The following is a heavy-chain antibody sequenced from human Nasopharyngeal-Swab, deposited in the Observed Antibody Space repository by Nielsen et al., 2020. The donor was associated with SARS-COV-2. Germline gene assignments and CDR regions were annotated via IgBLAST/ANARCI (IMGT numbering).Heavy chain of an antibody. CDR1: GYTFTSYA. J-gene: IGHJ5*02. CDR2: INTNTGNP. D-gene: IGHD3-10*01. Sequence: ASVKVSCKASGYTFTSYAMNWVRQAPGQGLEWMGWINTNTGNPTYAQGFTGRFVFSLDTSVSTAYLQISSLKAEDTAVYYCARNTYYYGSAYNWFDPWGQGTLATVSS. CDR3: ARNTYYYGSAYNWFDP. V-gene: IGHV7-4-1*02.